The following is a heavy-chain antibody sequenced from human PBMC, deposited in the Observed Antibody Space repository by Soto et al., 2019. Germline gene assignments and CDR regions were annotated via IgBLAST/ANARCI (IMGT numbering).Heavy chain of an antibody. V-gene: IGHV4-59*08. CDR1: GGSISSHY. J-gene: IGHJ5*02. CDR2: IYYSGST. D-gene: IGHD6-13*01. Sequence: SETLSLTCTVSGGSISSHYWSWIRQPPGKGLEWIGYIYYSGSTNYNPSLKSRVTIPVDTSKNQFSLKLSSVTAADTAVYYCARHKVEAAAGDFNWFDPWGQGTLVTVSS. CDR3: ARHKVEAAAGDFNWFDP.